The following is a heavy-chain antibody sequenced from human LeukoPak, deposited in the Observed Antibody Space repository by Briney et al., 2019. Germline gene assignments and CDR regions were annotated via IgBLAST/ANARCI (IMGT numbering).Heavy chain of an antibody. CDR3: ASHITMVRGVIKPLVHLDY. J-gene: IGHJ4*02. CDR2: IYYSGST. Sequence: PSETLSLTSTVSGGSISSSSYYWGWIRQPPGKGLEWIGSIYYSGSTYYNPSLKSRVTISVDTSKNQFSLKLSSVTAADTAVYYCASHITMVRGVIKPLVHLDYWGQGTLVTVSS. CDR1: GGSISSSSYY. V-gene: IGHV4-39*01. D-gene: IGHD3-10*01.